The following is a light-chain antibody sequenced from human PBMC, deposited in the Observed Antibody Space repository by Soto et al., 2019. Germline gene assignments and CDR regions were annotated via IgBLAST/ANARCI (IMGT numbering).Light chain of an antibody. Sequence: EVVLTQSPGTLSLSPGERATLSCRASQSVDSSTLAWYQQKPGQAPRLLISGASKRATGTPDRFSGSGSGTHFTLTSSRLEPEDFAVYYCQHFDDSLTFGGGTKVEIK. V-gene: IGKV3-20*01. CDR3: QHFDDSLT. CDR2: GAS. J-gene: IGKJ4*01. CDR1: QSVDSST.